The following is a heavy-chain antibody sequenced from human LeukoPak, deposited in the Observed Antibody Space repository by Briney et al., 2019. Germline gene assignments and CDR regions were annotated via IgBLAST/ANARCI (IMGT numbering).Heavy chain of an antibody. CDR1: GFTFSSYA. Sequence: GGSLRLSCAASGFTFSSYAMSWVRQAPGRGLEWVSVISSGGSTYYADSVKGRFTISRDNSKNTLYLQINSLRAEDTAVYYCARVFYYGSGSDYWGQGTLVTVSS. D-gene: IGHD3-10*01. V-gene: IGHV3-53*01. J-gene: IGHJ4*02. CDR2: ISSGGST. CDR3: ARVFYYGSGSDY.